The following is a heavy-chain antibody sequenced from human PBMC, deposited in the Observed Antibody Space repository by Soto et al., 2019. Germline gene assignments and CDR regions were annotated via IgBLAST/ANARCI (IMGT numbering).Heavy chain of an antibody. Sequence: GGSLRLSCAASGFTFSSYGMHWVRQAPGKGLEWVAVISYDGSNKYYADSVKGRFTISRDNSKNTLYLQVNSLRAEDTAVYYCAKGQFDYWGQGTLVTVSS. J-gene: IGHJ4*02. CDR1: GFTFSSYG. V-gene: IGHV3-30*18. CDR3: AKGQFDY. CDR2: ISYDGSNK.